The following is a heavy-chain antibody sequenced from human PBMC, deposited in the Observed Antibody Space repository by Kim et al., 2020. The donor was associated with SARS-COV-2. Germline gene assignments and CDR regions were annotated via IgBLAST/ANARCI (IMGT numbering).Heavy chain of an antibody. J-gene: IGHJ6*02. CDR1: GFTFSSYG. CDR2: ISYDGSNK. Sequence: GGSLRLSCAASGFTFSSYGMHWVRQAPGKGLEWVAVISYDGSNKYYADSVKGRFTISRDNSKNTLYLQMNSLRAEDTAVYYCAKDLPFDDTTNPGLGMDVWGQGTTVTVSS. CDR3: AKDLPFDDTTNPGLGMDV. V-gene: IGHV3-30*18. D-gene: IGHD1-26*01.